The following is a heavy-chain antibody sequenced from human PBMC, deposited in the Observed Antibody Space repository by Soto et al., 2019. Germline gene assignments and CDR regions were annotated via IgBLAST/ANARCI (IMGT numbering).Heavy chain of an antibody. CDR3: ATAPYSSGWYEADY. CDR1: GFTVSSNY. D-gene: IGHD6-19*01. CDR2: IYSGGST. V-gene: IGHV3-66*01. J-gene: IGHJ4*02. Sequence: EVQLVESGGGLVQPGGSLRLSCAASGFTVSSNYMSWVRQAPGKGLEWVSVIYSGGSTYYADSVKGRFTISRDNSKNTLYLQMNSLRAEDTAVYYCATAPYSSGWYEADYWGQGTLVTVSS.